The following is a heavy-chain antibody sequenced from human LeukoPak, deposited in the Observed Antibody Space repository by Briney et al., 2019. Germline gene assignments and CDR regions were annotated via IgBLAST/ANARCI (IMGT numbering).Heavy chain of an antibody. CDR3: AHATGGYSSSSELDP. J-gene: IGHJ5*02. CDR2: IYWDDDK. CDR1: GGSISSYYW. D-gene: IGHD6-13*01. V-gene: IGHV2-5*08. Sequence: TLSLTCTVSGGSISSYYWSWIRQPPGKALEWLALIYWDDDKRYSPSLKSRLTITKDTSKNQVVLTMTNMDPVDTATYYCAHATGGYSSSSELDPWGQGTLVTVSS.